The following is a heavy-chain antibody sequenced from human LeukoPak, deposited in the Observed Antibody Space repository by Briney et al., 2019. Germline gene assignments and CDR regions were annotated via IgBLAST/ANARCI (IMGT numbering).Heavy chain of an antibody. CDR3: ARDFTIFGVVINWFDP. CDR2: ISSSSSTI. Sequence: GGSLRLSCAASGFAFSDYGMNWVRQAPGKGLEWVSYISSSSSTIYYADSVRGRFTISRDNGRNSLYLQMNSLRAEDTAVYYCARDFTIFGVVINWFDPWGQGTLVTVSS. V-gene: IGHV3-48*01. J-gene: IGHJ5*02. D-gene: IGHD3-3*01. CDR1: GFAFSDYG.